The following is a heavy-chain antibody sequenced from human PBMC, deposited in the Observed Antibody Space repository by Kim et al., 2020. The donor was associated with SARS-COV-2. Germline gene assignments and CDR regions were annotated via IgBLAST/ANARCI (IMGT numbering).Heavy chain of an antibody. J-gene: IGHJ4*02. Sequence: YNPSLKSRVTISVDTSKNQFSLKLSSVTAADTAVYYCARGVSGSGSYYDYWGQGTLVTVSS. D-gene: IGHD3-10*01. V-gene: IGHV4-34*01. CDR3: ARGVSGSGSYYDY.